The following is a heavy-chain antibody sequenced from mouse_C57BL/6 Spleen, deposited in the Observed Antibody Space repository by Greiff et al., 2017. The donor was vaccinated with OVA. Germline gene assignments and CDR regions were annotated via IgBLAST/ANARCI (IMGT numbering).Heavy chain of an antibody. CDR3: ARSYSNYPYYLDY. V-gene: IGHV7-3*01. D-gene: IGHD2-5*01. Sequence: EVQRVESGGGLVQPGGSLSLSCAASGFTFTDYYMSWVRQPQGKALEWLGFIRNKANGYTTEYSASVKGRFTISRDNSQSILYLQMNALRAEDSATYYCARSYSNYPYYLDYWGQGTTLTVSS. CDR1: GFTFTDYY. J-gene: IGHJ2*01. CDR2: IRNKANGYTT.